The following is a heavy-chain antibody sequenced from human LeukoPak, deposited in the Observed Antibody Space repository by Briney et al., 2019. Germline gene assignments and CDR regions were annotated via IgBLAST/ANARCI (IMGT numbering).Heavy chain of an antibody. V-gene: IGHV3-30*18. Sequence: GGSLRLSCAASGFTFSSYGMHWVRQAPGKGLEWVAVISYDGSNKYYADSVKGRFTISRDNSKNTLYLQMNSLRAEDTAVYYCAKGEANLKAAPHYWGQGTLVTVSS. J-gene: IGHJ4*02. D-gene: IGHD6-13*01. CDR3: AKGEANLKAAPHY. CDR1: GFTFSSYG. CDR2: ISYDGSNK.